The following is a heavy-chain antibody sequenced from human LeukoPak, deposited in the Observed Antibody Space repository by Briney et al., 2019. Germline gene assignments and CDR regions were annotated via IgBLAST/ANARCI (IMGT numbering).Heavy chain of an antibody. Sequence: ASVKVSCKASIYTFADYYMHWVRQAPGQGLEWMGWINPNSGGTNYAQKFQGRVTMTRDTSISTAYMELSRLRSDDTAVYYCARVLNGWELQPFDSWGQGTLVTVSS. CDR1: IYTFADYY. CDR2: INPNSGGT. J-gene: IGHJ4*02. V-gene: IGHV1-2*02. D-gene: IGHD1-26*01. CDR3: ARVLNGWELQPFDS.